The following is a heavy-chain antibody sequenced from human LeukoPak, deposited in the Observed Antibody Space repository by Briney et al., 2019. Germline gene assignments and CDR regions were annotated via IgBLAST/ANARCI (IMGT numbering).Heavy chain of an antibody. Sequence: RSGGSLRLSCAASGFTFTTYMTWVRQAPGKGLEWVSAISGSGDNTYYADSVRGRFIISRDNSKNTLYFQMNSLRAEDTAIYYCAKDLPASGWFSWGQGTLVTVSS. V-gene: IGHV3-23*01. CDR1: GFTFTTY. CDR2: ISGSGDNT. J-gene: IGHJ5*02. CDR3: AKDLPASGWFS. D-gene: IGHD6-19*01.